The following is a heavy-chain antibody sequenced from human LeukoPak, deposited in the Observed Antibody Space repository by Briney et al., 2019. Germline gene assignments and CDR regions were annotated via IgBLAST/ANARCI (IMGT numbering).Heavy chain of an antibody. CDR1: GFTFEDFT. J-gene: IGHJ4*02. CDR3: SKGDDRYGFDY. CDR2: ITWDGQNI. Sequence: GGSLRLSCAASGFTFEDFTMHWVRQAPGRALEWVSLITWDGQNIEYQDSVKGRFTISRDNSENSLYLQMKSLKTEDTALYFCSKGDDRYGFDYWGQGTLVTVSS. V-gene: IGHV3-43*01. D-gene: IGHD5-18*01.